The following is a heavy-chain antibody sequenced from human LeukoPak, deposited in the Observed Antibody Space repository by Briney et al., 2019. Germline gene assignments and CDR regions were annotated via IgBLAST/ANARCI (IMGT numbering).Heavy chain of an antibody. Sequence: GGSLRLSCTVSGFTVSSNSMSWVRQAPGKGLEWVSFIYSGTIHYSDSVKGRFTISRDNSKNTLYLQMNSLRAEDTAVYYCARAPTYGSGSSFDYWGQGTLVTVSS. CDR2: IYSGTI. J-gene: IGHJ4*02. CDR1: GFTVSSNS. CDR3: ARAPTYGSGSSFDY. V-gene: IGHV3-53*01. D-gene: IGHD3-10*01.